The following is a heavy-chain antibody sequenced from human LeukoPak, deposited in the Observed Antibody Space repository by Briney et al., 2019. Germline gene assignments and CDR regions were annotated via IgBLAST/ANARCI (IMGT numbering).Heavy chain of an antibody. J-gene: IGHJ3*02. V-gene: IGHV3-23*01. CDR1: GFTFSSYW. Sequence: GGSLRLSCAASGFTFSSYWMSWVRQAPGKGLEWVSAISGSGYDTYHADSVKGRFTISRDSSKNTLYLQMNGLRAEDTAVYHCAKSRSVADAFDIWGQGTMVTVSS. D-gene: IGHD6-19*01. CDR2: ISGSGYDT. CDR3: AKSRSVADAFDI.